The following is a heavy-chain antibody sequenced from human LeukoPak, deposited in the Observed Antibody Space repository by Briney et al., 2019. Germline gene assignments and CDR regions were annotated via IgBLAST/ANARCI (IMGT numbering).Heavy chain of an antibody. CDR2: INPSGGST. CDR3: ARTPPGGDVDH. CDR1: GYTFTSYY. J-gene: IGHJ4*02. D-gene: IGHD3-16*01. V-gene: IGHV1-46*01. Sequence: ASVKVSCKASGYTFTSYYMHWVRQAPGQGLEWMGIINPSGGSTSYAQKFQGRVTMTTDTSTSTAYMELRSLRSDDTAVYYCARTPPGGDVDHWGEGTLVTVSS.